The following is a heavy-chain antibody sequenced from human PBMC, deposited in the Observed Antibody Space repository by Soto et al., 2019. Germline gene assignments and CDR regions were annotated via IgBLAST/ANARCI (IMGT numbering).Heavy chain of an antibody. CDR3: AKVSEWLVTWDFDY. V-gene: IGHV3-30*18. Sequence: QVQLVESGGGVVQPGTSLRLSCAASGFTFSGYGVHWVRQAPGKGLEWVATISYDETATYYSDSVKGRFTISRDNSKNTLFLQMNSLRTEDTAMYYCAKVSEWLVTWDFDYWGQGTLVTVSS. J-gene: IGHJ4*02. D-gene: IGHD6-19*01. CDR2: ISYDETAT. CDR1: GFTFSGYG.